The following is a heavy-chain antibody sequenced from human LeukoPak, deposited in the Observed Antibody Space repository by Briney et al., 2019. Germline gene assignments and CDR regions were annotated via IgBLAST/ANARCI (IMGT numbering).Heavy chain of an antibody. CDR2: INPNSGNT. V-gene: IGHV1-8*02. CDR3: ARGHIVVVTAIRNPIQYYFDY. Sequence: ASVKVSCKASGYTFTGYYMHWVRQAPGQGLEWMGWINPNSGNTGYAQRFQGRVTMTRNTSISTAYMGLSSLRSEDTAVYYCARGHIVVVTAIRNPIQYYFDYWGQGTLVTVSS. CDR1: GYTFTGYY. D-gene: IGHD2-21*02. J-gene: IGHJ4*02.